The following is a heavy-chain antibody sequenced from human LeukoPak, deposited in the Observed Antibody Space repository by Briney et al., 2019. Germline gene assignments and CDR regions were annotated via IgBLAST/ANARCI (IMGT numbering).Heavy chain of an antibody. CDR3: ARGGSGYDSFYYYGMDV. D-gene: IGHD5-12*01. CDR1: GGSISSYY. V-gene: IGHV4-59*01. J-gene: IGHJ6*02. CDR2: IDYSGNT. Sequence: SETLSLTCTVSGGSISSYYCSWIRQPPGKGLEWIGYIDYSGNTKYNPSLKSRVTISVDTSKNQFSLNLGSVTAADTAVYYCARGGSGYDSFYYYGMDVWGQGTTVTVSS.